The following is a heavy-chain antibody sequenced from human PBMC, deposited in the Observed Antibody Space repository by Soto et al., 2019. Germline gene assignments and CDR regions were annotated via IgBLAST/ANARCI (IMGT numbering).Heavy chain of an antibody. D-gene: IGHD6-19*01. J-gene: IGHJ4*02. CDR3: ATFDVIAVASYSFDY. CDR2: ISAYNGNT. V-gene: IGHV1-18*01. CDR1: GYTFTSYG. Sequence: QVQLVQSGAEVKKPGASVKVSCKASGYTFTSYGISWVRQAPGQGLEWMGWISAYNGNTNYAQKLQGRVTMTTETSTSTAYMELRSLRSDDTAVYYCATFDVIAVASYSFDYWGQGTLVTVSS.